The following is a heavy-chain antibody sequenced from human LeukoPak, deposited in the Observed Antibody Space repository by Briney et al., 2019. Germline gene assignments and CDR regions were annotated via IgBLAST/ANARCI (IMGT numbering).Heavy chain of an antibody. D-gene: IGHD7-27*01. Sequence: SVKVSCKASGGTFSSYAISWVRQAPGQGLEWMGGIIPMFGTANYAQKFQDRVTITADESTSTVYMELSSLRSEDTAVYYCARDGHWGNGFDIWGQGTMVTVSS. CDR2: IIPMFGTA. CDR3: ARDGHWGNGFDI. V-gene: IGHV1-69*01. CDR1: GGTFSSYA. J-gene: IGHJ3*02.